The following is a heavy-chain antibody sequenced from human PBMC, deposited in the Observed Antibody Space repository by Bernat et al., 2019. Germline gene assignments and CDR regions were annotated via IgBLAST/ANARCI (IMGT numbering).Heavy chain of an antibody. CDR1: GFTFSSYE. D-gene: IGHD6-19*01. J-gene: IGHJ4*02. V-gene: IGHV3-48*03. CDR2: ISSSGCTI. CDR3: AREGSSGWYEFDY. Sequence: EVQLVESGGGLVQPGGSLRLSCAASGFTFSSYEMNWVRQAPGKGLEWVSYISSSGCTIYYADSVKGRFTISRDNAKNSLYLQMNSLRAEDTAVYYCAREGSSGWYEFDYWGQGTLVTVSS.